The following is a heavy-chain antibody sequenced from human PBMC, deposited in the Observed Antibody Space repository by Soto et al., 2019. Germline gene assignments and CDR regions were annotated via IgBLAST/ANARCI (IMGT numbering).Heavy chain of an antibody. D-gene: IGHD2-15*01. CDR2: INHSGST. CDR1: GGSFSGYY. CDR3: TKYRRTDAEGYSFDY. V-gene: IGHV4-34*01. J-gene: IGHJ4*02. Sequence: SETLSLSCAVYGGSFSGYYWSGIRQPPGKGLEWIGEINHSGSTNYNPSLKSRVTISVDTSKNQFSLQLSSVTAADTAVYFCTKYRRTDAEGYSFDYWGQGALVTV.